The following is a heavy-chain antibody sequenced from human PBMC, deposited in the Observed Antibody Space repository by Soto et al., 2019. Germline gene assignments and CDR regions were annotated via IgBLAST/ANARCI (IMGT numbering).Heavy chain of an antibody. CDR2: ISNGVGT. CDR1: GFTFSSSA. CDR3: ATRGRYYFDC. J-gene: IGHJ4*02. Sequence: VQLLESGGGLVQPGGSLRLSCAASGFTFSSSAMSWVRQAPGKGLEWVSSISNGVGTYYTDSVKGRFTISRDNSKNTLYLQMNSLRAEDTAVYYCATRGRYYFDCWGQGTLVAVSS. V-gene: IGHV3-23*01.